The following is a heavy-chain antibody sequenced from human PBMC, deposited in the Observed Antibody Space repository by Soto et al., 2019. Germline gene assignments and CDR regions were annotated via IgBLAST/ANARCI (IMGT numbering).Heavy chain of an antibody. V-gene: IGHV3-48*03. CDR2: ISRSGSTI. CDR3: ARGLQLVNQDYYYYYGMDV. Sequence: EVQLVESGGGLVQPGGSLRLSCAASGFTFSSYEMNWVRQAPGKGLEWVSYISRSGSTIYYADSVKGRFTISRDNAKNSLYLQMNSLRAEDTAVYYCARGLQLVNQDYYYYYGMDVWGQGTTVTVSS. J-gene: IGHJ6*02. CDR1: GFTFSSYE. D-gene: IGHD6-6*01.